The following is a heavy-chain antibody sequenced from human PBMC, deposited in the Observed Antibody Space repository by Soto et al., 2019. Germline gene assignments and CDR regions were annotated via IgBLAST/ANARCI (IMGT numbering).Heavy chain of an antibody. V-gene: IGHV4-39*01. CDR1: GGSISSSSYY. D-gene: IGHD6-19*01. CDR2: IYYSGST. CDR3: ARGIPGEQWLSRHWYFDL. J-gene: IGHJ2*01. Sequence: SETLSLTCTVSGGSISSSSYYWGWIRQPPGKGLEWIGSIYYSGSTYYNPSLKSRVTISVDTSKNQFSLKLSSVTAADTAVYYCARGIPGEQWLSRHWYFDLWGRGTLVTVSS.